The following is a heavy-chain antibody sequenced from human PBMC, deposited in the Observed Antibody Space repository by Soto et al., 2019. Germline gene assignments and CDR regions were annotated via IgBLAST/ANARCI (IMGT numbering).Heavy chain of an antibody. J-gene: IGHJ3*02. CDR3: ARGCSGGSCYYDAFDI. CDR1: GGTFSSYT. Sequence: QVQLVQSGAEVKKPGSSVKVSCKASGGTFSSYTIIWVRQAPGQGLEWMGRIIPILGIANYAQKFQGRVTITADKSTSTAYMELSSLRSEDTAVYYCARGCSGGSCYYDAFDIWGQGTMVTVSS. D-gene: IGHD2-15*01. CDR2: IIPILGIA. V-gene: IGHV1-69*02.